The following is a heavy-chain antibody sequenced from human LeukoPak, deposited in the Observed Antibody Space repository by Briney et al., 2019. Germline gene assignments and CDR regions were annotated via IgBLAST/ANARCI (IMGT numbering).Heavy chain of an antibody. CDR3: ASIRGYSYGYLGYYFDY. CDR2: INHSGST. CDR1: GGSFSGYY. Sequence: SETLSLTCAVYGGSFSGYYWSWIHQPPGKGLEWIGEINHSGSTYYNPSLKSRVTISVDTSKNQFSLKLSSVTAADTAVYYCASIRGYSYGYLGYYFDYWGQGTLVTVSS. V-gene: IGHV4-34*01. J-gene: IGHJ4*02. D-gene: IGHD5-18*01.